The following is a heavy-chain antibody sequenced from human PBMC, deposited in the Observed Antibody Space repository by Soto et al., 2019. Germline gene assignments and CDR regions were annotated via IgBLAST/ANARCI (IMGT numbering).Heavy chain of an antibody. J-gene: IGHJ6*02. CDR2: MWNDGSNI. D-gene: IGHD3-9*01. Sequence: GGSLRLSCAASGFTLSSNGMHWVRQAPGEGLEWVAIMWNDGSNIYYADSVKGRFIFSRDNSKNSLYLQMNSLRDEDTAVYYCARDLNDIITGYLNSMDVWGQESTVTVSS. CDR3: ARDLNDIITGYLNSMDV. V-gene: IGHV3-33*01. CDR1: GFTLSSNG.